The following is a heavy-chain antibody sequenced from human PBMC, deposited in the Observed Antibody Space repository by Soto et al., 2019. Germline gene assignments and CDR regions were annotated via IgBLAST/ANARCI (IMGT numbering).Heavy chain of an antibody. J-gene: IGHJ4*02. CDR2: ISYDGNTQ. CDR1: GFIFSGYA. V-gene: IGHV3-30-3*01. Sequence: QVQLVESGGGVVQPGRSLRLSCAASGFIFSGYAMHWVRQAPGKGLEWEAVISYDGNTQYYADSVKGRFTVSRDNSNNMLYVQMNNLRDEDTAMYYCAKEANAYEINFWGQGTLVTVSS. D-gene: IGHD3-9*01. CDR3: AKEANAYEINF.